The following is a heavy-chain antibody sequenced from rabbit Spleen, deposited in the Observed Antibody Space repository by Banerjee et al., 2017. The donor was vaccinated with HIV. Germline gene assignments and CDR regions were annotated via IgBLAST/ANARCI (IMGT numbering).Heavy chain of an antibody. CDR1: GFSLSSNC. CDR3: ARNYVSAFDP. J-gene: IGHJ2*01. CDR2: IDTSNGDT. D-gene: IGHD1-1*01. Sequence: LEESGGGPVKPGGTLTLTCTVSGFSLSSNCICWVRQAPGKGLEWIACIDTSNGDTDYANWPRGRFTISKASSTTVTLQMTSLTAADTDSYFCARNYVSAFDPWGQGTLVTVS. V-gene: IGHV1S45*01.